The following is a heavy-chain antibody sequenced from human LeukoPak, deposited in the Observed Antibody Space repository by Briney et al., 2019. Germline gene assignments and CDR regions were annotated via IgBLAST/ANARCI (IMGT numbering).Heavy chain of an antibody. CDR3: ARGSYFDWLFRYFDY. D-gene: IGHD3-9*01. J-gene: IGHJ4*02. Sequence: SVRVSFKASGDTFSIYAISWVRQAPGQGLEWMGEIIPIFGTANYAQKSQGRVTITADKSTSTAYMELSSLRSEDTAVYYCARGSYFDWLFRYFDYWGRGTLVTVSS. CDR2: IIPIFGTA. CDR1: GDTFSIYA. V-gene: IGHV1-69*06.